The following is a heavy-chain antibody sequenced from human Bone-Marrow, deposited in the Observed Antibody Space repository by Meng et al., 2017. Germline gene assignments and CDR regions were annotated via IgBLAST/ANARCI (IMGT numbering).Heavy chain of an antibody. CDR2: IYHDGST. J-gene: IGHJ5*02. D-gene: IGHD3-3*01. CDR1: GGSISSSNW. CDR3: ARAAYDIWSGYAP. Sequence: QVRLQEAAPGLWKPSATLSLTCAVSGGSISSSNWWSWVRQPPGKGLEWIGEIYHDGSTNYTPSLKSRVTISVDKSKNQFSLKLSSVTAADTAVYYCARAAYDIWSGYAPWGQGSLVTVSS. V-gene: IGHV4-4*02.